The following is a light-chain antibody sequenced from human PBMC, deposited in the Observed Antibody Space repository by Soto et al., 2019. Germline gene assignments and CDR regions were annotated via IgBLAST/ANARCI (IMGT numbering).Light chain of an antibody. Sequence: QSALTQPASVSGSPGQSITISCTGTSSDVGGYNYVSWYQQHPGKAPKLMIYDVSNRPSGVSNRFSGSKSGNTASLTISGLQAEAEADYYCSSYTSSSTPPYVFGTGTKLTVL. J-gene: IGLJ1*01. CDR1: SSDVGGYNY. CDR3: SSYTSSSTPPYV. CDR2: DVS. V-gene: IGLV2-14*01.